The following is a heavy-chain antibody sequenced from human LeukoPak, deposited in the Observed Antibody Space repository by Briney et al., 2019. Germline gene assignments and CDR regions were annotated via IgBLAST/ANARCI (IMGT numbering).Heavy chain of an antibody. D-gene: IGHD3-10*01. V-gene: IGHV3-23*01. CDR3: AKVWFGDWYYYYYMDV. J-gene: IGHJ6*03. CDR1: GFTFSSYA. Sequence: GGSLRLSCAASGFTFSSYAMSWVRQAPGKGLEWVSGISGSGGSTYYADSVKGRFTISRDNSKNTLYLQMNSLRAEDTAVYYCAKVWFGDWYYYYYMDVWGKGATVTVSS. CDR2: ISGSGGST.